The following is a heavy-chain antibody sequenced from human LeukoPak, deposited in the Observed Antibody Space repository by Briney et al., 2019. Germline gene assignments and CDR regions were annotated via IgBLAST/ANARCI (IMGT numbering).Heavy chain of an antibody. CDR1: GGTFSSYA. D-gene: IGHD2/OR15-2a*01. CDR3: ARGDPGTSNISHYYYYYYMDV. Sequence: ASVKVSCKASGGTFSSYAISWLRQAPGQGLEWMGGIIPIFGTANYAQKFQGRVTITTDESTSTAYMELSSLRSEDTAVYYCARGDPGTSNISHYYYYYYMDVWGKGTTVTVSS. J-gene: IGHJ6*03. CDR2: IIPIFGTA. V-gene: IGHV1-69*05.